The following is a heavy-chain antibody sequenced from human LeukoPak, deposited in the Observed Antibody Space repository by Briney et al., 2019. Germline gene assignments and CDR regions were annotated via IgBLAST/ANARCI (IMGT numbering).Heavy chain of an antibody. V-gene: IGHV1-46*01. CDR1: GYTFTSYY. D-gene: IGHD5-18*01. J-gene: IGHJ4*02. CDR3: ARNRGYSYGSRDY. CDR2: INPSGGST. Sequence: ASVKVSCKASGYTFTSYYMHWVRQAPGQGLEWMGIINPSGGSTSYAQKFQGRVTMTRDTSISTAYMELSRLRSDDTAVYYCARNRGYSYGSRDYWGQGTLVTVSS.